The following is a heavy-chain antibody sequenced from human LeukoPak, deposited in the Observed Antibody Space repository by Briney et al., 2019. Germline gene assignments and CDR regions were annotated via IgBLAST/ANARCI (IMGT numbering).Heavy chain of an antibody. CDR3: GLYSSSQTAMDV. D-gene: IGHD2-2*01. Sequence: PGGSLRLSCAASGFTFSDYYMSWIRQAPGKGLEWVSYISSSGSTIYYADSVKGRFTISRDNAKNSLYMQMNSLRAEDTAVYYCGLYSSSQTAMDVWGQGTAVTVSS. V-gene: IGHV3-11*04. CDR1: GFTFSDYY. J-gene: IGHJ6*02. CDR2: ISSSGSTI.